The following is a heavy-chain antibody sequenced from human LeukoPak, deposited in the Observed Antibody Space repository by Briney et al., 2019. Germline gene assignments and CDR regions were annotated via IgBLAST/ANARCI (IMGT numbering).Heavy chain of an antibody. D-gene: IGHD6-13*01. Sequence: SGGPLRLSCAASAFTFGRDSMNWVSQAPGKGREWVSSIISSRSYINYTDSVKGRFTISRDSAKNSLYLQMNSLRAEDTAVYYCARDLYRGVAAAVPRYWGQGTLVTVSS. V-gene: IGHV3-21*01. CDR1: AFTFGRDS. CDR2: IISSRSYI. J-gene: IGHJ4*02. CDR3: ARDLYRGVAAAVPRY.